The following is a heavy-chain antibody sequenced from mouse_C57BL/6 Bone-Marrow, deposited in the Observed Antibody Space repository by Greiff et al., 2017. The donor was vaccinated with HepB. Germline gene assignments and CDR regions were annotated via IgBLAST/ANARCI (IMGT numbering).Heavy chain of an antibody. CDR2: ISGGGGNT. Sequence: EVKLVESGGGLVKPGGSLKLSCAASGFTFSSYTMSWVRQTPEKRLEWVATISGGGGNTYYPDSVKGRITISRDNAKNTLYLQMSSLRSEDTALYYCASDYYGSSYHYAMDYWGQGTSVTVSS. CDR1: GFTFSSYT. J-gene: IGHJ4*01. V-gene: IGHV5-9*01. D-gene: IGHD1-1*01. CDR3: ASDYYGSSYHYAMDY.